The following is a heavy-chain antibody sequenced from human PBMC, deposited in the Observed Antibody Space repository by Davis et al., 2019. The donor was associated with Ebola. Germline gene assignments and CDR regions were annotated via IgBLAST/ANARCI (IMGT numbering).Heavy chain of an antibody. CDR1: GASIRTYY. V-gene: IGHV4-4*08. J-gene: IGHJ3*01. D-gene: IGHD5-18*01. CDR2: IYTNGVT. CDR3: ARGVFEYSASSFDGLAL. Sequence: SETLSLTCNVSGASIRTYYWSWVRQPPGKGLEWIGHIYTNGVTKYNPALESRITMSLDTSKNQFSLRLTSVTAADTAMYYCARGVFEYSASSFDGLALWGQGTMVTVSS.